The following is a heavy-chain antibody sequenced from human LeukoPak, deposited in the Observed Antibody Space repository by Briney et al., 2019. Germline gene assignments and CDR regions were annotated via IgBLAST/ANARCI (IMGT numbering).Heavy chain of an antibody. Sequence: GGSLRLSCAASGFTVSGNYMIWVRQAPGKGLEWVSVIYSGGSTYYADSVKGRFTISRDNSKNTLYLQMNSLRAEDTAMYYCARDSRAVAATRWFDPWGQGTLVTVSS. J-gene: IGHJ5*02. D-gene: IGHD6-19*01. V-gene: IGHV3-66*01. CDR1: GFTVSGNY. CDR3: ARDSRAVAATRWFDP. CDR2: IYSGGST.